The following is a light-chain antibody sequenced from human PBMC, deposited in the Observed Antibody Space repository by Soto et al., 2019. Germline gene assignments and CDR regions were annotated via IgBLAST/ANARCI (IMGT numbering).Light chain of an antibody. CDR2: DAS. CDR1: QGVGST. Sequence: ELVLTQSPATLSLSPGERATLSCRASQGVGSTLAWYQQEPGRAPRLLIYDASTRATGIPARFSGAGSGTELTLTISGLQSDDFAVYYCQHYLTWPLTFGGGTRVEI. J-gene: IGKJ4*01. V-gene: IGKV3-15*01. CDR3: QHYLTWPLT.